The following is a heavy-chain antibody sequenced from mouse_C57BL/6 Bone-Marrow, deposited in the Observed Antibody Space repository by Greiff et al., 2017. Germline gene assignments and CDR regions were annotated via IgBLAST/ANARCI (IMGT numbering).Heavy chain of an antibody. D-gene: IGHD1-1*01. Sequence: QVQLQQSGAELARPGASVQLSCKASGYTFTSFGISWVKQRTGQGLERIGEIYPRSGNTYYNEKFKGKATLSADKSSSTAYMELRSLTSEDAAVYFCAREGIRTTVVATKDYWSQGTTLTVSS. CDR2: IYPRSGNT. CDR3: AREGIRTTVVATKDY. V-gene: IGHV1-81*01. CDR1: GYTFTSFG. J-gene: IGHJ2*01.